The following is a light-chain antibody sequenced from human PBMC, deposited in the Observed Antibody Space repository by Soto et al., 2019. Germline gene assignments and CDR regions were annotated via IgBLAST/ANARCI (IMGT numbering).Light chain of an antibody. CDR2: EVS. CDR3: SSSTTFTTLV. Sequence: QSVLTQPASVSGSPGQSITISCTGTNNDVGSYDFVSWYQQQPGKAPKLLIYEVSNRPSGVSNRFSGSKSDNTASLTISGLQAEDEADYYCSSSTTFTTLVFGTGTKVTVL. J-gene: IGLJ1*01. CDR1: NNDVGSYDF. V-gene: IGLV2-14*01.